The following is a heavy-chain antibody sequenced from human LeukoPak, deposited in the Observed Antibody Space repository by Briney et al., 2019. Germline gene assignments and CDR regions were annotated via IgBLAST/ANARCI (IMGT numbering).Heavy chain of an antibody. Sequence: ASVKVSCKASGYTFTGHYMHWVRQAPGQGLEWMGWINPNSGGTNYARKFQGRVTMTRDTSISTAYMELSRLRSDDTAVYYCARVEEWEGFDYWGQGTLVTVSS. D-gene: IGHD1-26*01. V-gene: IGHV1-2*02. J-gene: IGHJ4*02. CDR2: INPNSGGT. CDR3: ARVEEWEGFDY. CDR1: GYTFTGHY.